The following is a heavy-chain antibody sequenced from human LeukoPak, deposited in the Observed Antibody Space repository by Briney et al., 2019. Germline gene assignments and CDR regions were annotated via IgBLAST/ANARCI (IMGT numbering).Heavy chain of an antibody. J-gene: IGHJ4*02. V-gene: IGHV3-21*01. CDR3: ARDRGPPDY. CDR2: ISSSSSYI. D-gene: IGHD6-25*01. CDR1: GFTFNSYS. Sequence: GGSLRLSCAASGFTFNSYSMNWVRQAPGKELEWVSSISSSSSYIYYADSVKGRFTISRDNAKNPLYLQMNSLRAEDTAVYYCARDRGPPDYWGQGTLVTVSS.